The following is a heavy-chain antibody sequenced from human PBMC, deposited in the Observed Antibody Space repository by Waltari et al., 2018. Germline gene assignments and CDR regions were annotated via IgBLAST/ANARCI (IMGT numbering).Heavy chain of an antibody. CDR1: GGAFSGYY. D-gene: IGHD2-21*01. J-gene: IGHJ3*02. V-gene: IGHV4-34*01. Sequence: QGQRQQWGAGRLRAAEALSLTCAGDGGAFSGYYWSWSRQPRGRGLEWIVEINHSGSTNYNPSLKSRVTISVDTSNNHFSLKLSSVTAADTAVYYCARGGVIVVVIARDMAFDIWGQVTIVTVSS. CDR2: INHSGST. CDR3: ARGGVIVVVIARDMAFDI.